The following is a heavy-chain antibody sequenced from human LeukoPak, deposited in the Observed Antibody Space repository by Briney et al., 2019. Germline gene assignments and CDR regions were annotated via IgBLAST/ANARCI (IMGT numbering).Heavy chain of an antibody. V-gene: IGHV1-2*02. J-gene: IGHJ6*02. Sequence: ASVKVSCKASGYTFTGYYMHWVRQAPGQGLEWMGWINPNSGGTNYAQKFQGRVTMTRDTSISTAYMELSRLRSDDTAVYYCARGGGVVVPADGNYYGMDVWGQGTTVTVSS. CDR3: ARGGGVVVPADGNYYGMDV. CDR1: GYTFTGYY. CDR2: INPNSGGT. D-gene: IGHD2-2*01.